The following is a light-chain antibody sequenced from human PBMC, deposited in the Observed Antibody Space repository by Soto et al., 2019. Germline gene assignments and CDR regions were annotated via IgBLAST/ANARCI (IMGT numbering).Light chain of an antibody. J-gene: IGLJ1*01. V-gene: IGLV2-14*01. CDR2: EVS. CDR1: SSDVGGYNF. Sequence: QSVLTQPASVSGSPGQSITISCTGTSSDVGGYNFVSWYRHHPGKAPELMIYEVSKRPSGVSDRFSGSKSGNTASLTISGLQADDEGDYYCTSYASSRTLVFGSGTKVTVL. CDR3: TSYASSRTLV.